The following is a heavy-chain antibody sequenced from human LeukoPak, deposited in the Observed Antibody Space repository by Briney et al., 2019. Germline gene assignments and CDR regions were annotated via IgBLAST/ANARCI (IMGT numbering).Heavy chain of an antibody. V-gene: IGHV1-2*02. CDR3: AREVYYYDSSGYYLGSHAFDI. Sequence: ASVKVSCKASGYTFTGYYMHWVRQAPGQGLEWMGWINPNSGGTNYAQKFQGRVTMTRDTSISTAYMELSRLRSDDTAVYYCAREVYYYDSSGYYLGSHAFDIWGQRTMVTVSS. CDR2: INPNSGGT. CDR1: GYTFTGYY. D-gene: IGHD3-22*01. J-gene: IGHJ3*02.